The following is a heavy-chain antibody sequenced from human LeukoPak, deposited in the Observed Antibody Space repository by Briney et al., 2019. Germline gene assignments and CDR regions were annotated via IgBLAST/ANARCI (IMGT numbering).Heavy chain of an antibody. CDR2: IKSKTDGGTT. V-gene: IGHV3-15*01. D-gene: IGHD1-26*01. J-gene: IGHJ3*02. CDR1: GFTFTNAW. CDR3: AKVRGSYSPTGAFDI. Sequence: RTGGSLRLSCAASGFTFTNAWVSWVRQAPGKGLEWVGLIKSKTDGGTTDYAAPVKGRFTISRDESENTVFLQMDSLRAEDTAVYYCAKVRGSYSPTGAFDIWGQGTMVTVSS.